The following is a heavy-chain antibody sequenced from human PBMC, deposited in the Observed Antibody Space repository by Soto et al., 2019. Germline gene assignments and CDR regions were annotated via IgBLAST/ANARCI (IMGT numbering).Heavy chain of an antibody. Sequence: QLQLQESGPGLVKPSETLSLTCFVSGGSISSNNYYWGWIRQPPGKGLEWIGSMSYSRSTYYNPSLSSRVTISVVTAKNQVPLKLNFWTAADTAVYYCVSDLRPTNWGGGYFDYWGQGPLVTVSS. CDR3: VSDLRPTNWGGGYFDY. CDR1: GGSISSNNYY. D-gene: IGHD7-27*01. J-gene: IGHJ4*02. CDR2: MSYSRST. V-gene: IGHV4-39*01.